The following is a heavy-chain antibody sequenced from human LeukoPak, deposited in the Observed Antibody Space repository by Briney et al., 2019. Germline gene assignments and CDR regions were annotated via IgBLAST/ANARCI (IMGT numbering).Heavy chain of an antibody. CDR3: ARVDYDILTGYLSLAPLDAFDI. J-gene: IGHJ3*02. V-gene: IGHV4-61*02. CDR1: GGSIRSGTDY. Sequence: TLSLTCTVSGGSIRSGTDYWSWIRQPAGKGLEWIGRIYMSGSTDYNPSFKSRVTMSVDTSKNQVSLKLRSVTAADTAVYYCARVDYDILTGYLSLAPLDAFDIWGQGTMVTVSS. CDR2: IYMSGST. D-gene: IGHD3-9*01.